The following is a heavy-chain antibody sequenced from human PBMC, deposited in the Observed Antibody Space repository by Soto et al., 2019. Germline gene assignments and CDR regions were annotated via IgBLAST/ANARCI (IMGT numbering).Heavy chain of an antibody. J-gene: IGHJ2*01. Sequence: GGSLRLSCTASGFTFSSFAMTWVRQAPGKGLEWVSTIRGSGITTYYADSVKGRFTISRDNSKNTLYLVMNGLRADDTAVFYCATHNWDYWYFDLWGRGTLVTVSS. V-gene: IGHV3-23*01. CDR1: GFTFSSFA. D-gene: IGHD1-20*01. CDR3: ATHNWDYWYFDL. CDR2: IRGSGITT.